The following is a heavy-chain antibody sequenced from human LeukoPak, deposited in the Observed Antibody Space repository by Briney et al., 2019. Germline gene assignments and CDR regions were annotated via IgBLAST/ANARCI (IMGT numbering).Heavy chain of an antibody. CDR1: GGSISSSSYF. V-gene: IGHV4-39*07. J-gene: IGHJ4*02. Sequence: SETLSLTCTVSGGSISSSSYFWGWIRQPPGKGLEWIGSISYSGSTNYNPSLNSRVTISVDTSQNQFSLKLTSVTAADTAVYYCARARGYTGYELDYWGRGTLVTVSS. CDR2: ISYSGST. CDR3: ARARGYTGYELDY. D-gene: IGHD5-12*01.